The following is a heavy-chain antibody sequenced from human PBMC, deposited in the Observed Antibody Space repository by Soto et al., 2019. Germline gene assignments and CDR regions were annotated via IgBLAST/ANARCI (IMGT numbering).Heavy chain of an antibody. Sequence: PGESLKISCKGSGYSFTSYWISWVRQMPGKGLEWMGRIDPSDSYTNYSPSFQGHVTISADKSISTAYLQWSSLKASDTAMYYCARQGRYSSSYYYGMDVWRQGTTVTVSS. CDR2: IDPSDSYT. D-gene: IGHD6-6*01. V-gene: IGHV5-10-1*01. J-gene: IGHJ6*02. CDR1: GYSFTSYW. CDR3: ARQGRYSSSYYYGMDV.